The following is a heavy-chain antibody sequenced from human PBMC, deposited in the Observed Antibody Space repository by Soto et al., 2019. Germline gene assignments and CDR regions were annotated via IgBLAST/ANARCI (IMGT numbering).Heavy chain of an antibody. D-gene: IGHD3-16*02. CDR2: ISSGNTYI. CDR3: AGGVIGGRDWYFAL. CDR1: GFPFSSYS. Sequence: EVQLVESGGGLVKPGGSLRLSCAASGFPFSSYSMNCVRQAPGKGLEWVSSISSGNTYIYYADSVKGRFTISRDNAKNSLYLQMNRLRAEDTAVYYCAGGVIGGRDWYFALWGRGNLVTVS. J-gene: IGHJ2*01. V-gene: IGHV3-21*01.